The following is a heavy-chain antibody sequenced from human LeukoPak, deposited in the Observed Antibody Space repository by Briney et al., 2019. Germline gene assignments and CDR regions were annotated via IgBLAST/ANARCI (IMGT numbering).Heavy chain of an antibody. J-gene: IGHJ4*02. CDR3: ARGAPGGNDYGDY. CDR1: GASISSYY. V-gene: IGHV4-59*01. CDR2: IFHSGST. Sequence: PSETLSLTCTVSGASISSYYLSWIRQPPGKGLEWIGYIFHSGSTNYNPSLKSRVTISVDTSKNQLSLKLSSVTAADTAVYYCARGAPGGNDYGDYWGQGTLVTVSS.